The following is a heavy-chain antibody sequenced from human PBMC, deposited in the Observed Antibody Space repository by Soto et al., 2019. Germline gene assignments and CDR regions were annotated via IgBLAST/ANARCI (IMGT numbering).Heavy chain of an antibody. CDR3: ARVRTTVTTVFDY. V-gene: IGHV4-34*01. Sequence: SETLSLTCAVYGGSFSVYYWRWIRHPPGKGLEWIGEINHSGSTNYNPSLKSRVTISVDTSKNQFSLKLSSVTAADTAVYYCARVRTTVTTVFDYWGQGTLVTVSS. J-gene: IGHJ4*02. CDR1: GGSFSVYY. CDR2: INHSGST. D-gene: IGHD4-17*01.